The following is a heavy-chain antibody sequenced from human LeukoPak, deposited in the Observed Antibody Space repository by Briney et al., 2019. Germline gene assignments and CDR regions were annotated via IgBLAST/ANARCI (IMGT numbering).Heavy chain of an antibody. D-gene: IGHD4-11*01. CDR1: GASISNYY. CDR3: ARHEGFGNYNDYYYDIDV. CDR2: VYDTGST. V-gene: IGHV4-59*08. Sequence: SETLSLTCTVSGASISNYYWSWIRQPPGKGLEWIGYVYDTGSTNYNASLKSRVTISVDTSKNQFSLKLSSVTVADTAVYYCARHEGFGNYNDYYYDIDVWGQGTTVTVSS. J-gene: IGHJ6*02.